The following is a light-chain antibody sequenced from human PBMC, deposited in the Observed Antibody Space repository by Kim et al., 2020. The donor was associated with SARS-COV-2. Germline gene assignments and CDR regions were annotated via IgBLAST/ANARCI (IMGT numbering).Light chain of an antibody. CDR3: AAWDDSLSVHYV. Sequence: QRVTISCSGSRSNIGSNYVYWYQQLPGAAPKRLIYETYQRPSGVPDRFSGSKSGTSASLAISGLRSEDEADYYCAAWDDSLSVHYVFGTGTKVTVL. CDR2: ETY. V-gene: IGLV1-47*01. J-gene: IGLJ1*01. CDR1: RSNIGSNY.